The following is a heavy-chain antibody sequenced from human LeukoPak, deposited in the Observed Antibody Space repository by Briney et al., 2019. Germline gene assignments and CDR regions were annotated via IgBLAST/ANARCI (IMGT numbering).Heavy chain of an antibody. V-gene: IGHV4-59*06. D-gene: IGHD2-21*01. CDR2: MYYSGST. J-gene: IGHJ3*01. CDR1: GGSFSGYY. CDR3: ATPYCGTISCLDVFDV. Sequence: PSETLSLTCAVYGGSFSGYYWSWIRQPPGKGLEWIGYMYYSGSTSYNPSLKSRASISIDGPKSQFSLRLTSVTAADTAVYYCATPYCGTISCLDVFDVWGQGTTVTVSS.